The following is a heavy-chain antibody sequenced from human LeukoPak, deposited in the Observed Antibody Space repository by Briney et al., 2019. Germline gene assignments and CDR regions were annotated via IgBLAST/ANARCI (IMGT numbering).Heavy chain of an antibody. Sequence: SGGSLRLSCAASGFTFSSYSMNWVRQAPGKGLEWVSGISWNSGSIGYADSVKGRFTISRDNAKNSLYLQMNSLRAEDTALYYCAKDWGSGWPRDAFDIWGQGTMVTVSS. CDR2: ISWNSGSI. D-gene: IGHD6-19*01. J-gene: IGHJ3*02. CDR3: AKDWGSGWPRDAFDI. CDR1: GFTFSSYS. V-gene: IGHV3-9*01.